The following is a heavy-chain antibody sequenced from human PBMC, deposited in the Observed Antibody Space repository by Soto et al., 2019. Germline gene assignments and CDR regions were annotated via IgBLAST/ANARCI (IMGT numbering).Heavy chain of an antibody. CDR2: TYYRSKWYN. J-gene: IGHJ5*02. CDR3: PRHSGPSSGKGDFDP. D-gene: IGHD1-26*01. V-gene: IGHV6-1*01. CDR1: GDSVSSNSAA. Sequence: SQTLSLTCAISGDSVSSNSAAWNWIRQSPSRGLEWLGRTYYRSKWYNDYAVSVKSRITINPDTSKNQFSLQLNSVTPEDTAVYQCPRHSGPSSGKGDFDPWGQGTLVTVS.